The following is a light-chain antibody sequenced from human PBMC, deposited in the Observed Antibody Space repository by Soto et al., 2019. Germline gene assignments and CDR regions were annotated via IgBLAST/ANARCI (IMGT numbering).Light chain of an antibody. J-gene: IGKJ5*01. CDR2: GAS. CDR1: QYINTR. CDR3: QQYGSSLIP. Sequence: VVLTQSPATLSSFPGDRVTLSCRASQYINTRLAWYQHRPGQPPRLLMYGASSRATGIPDRFSGSGSGTDFTLTISRLEPEDFAMYYCQQYGSSLIPFGQGTRLEIK. V-gene: IGKV3-20*01.